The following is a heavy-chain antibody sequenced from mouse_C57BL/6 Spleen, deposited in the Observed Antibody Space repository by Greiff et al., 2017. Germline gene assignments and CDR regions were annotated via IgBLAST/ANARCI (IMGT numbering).Heavy chain of an antibody. CDR2: INPGSGGT. V-gene: IGHV1-54*01. J-gene: IGHJ2*01. CDR3: ARARPNGTEY. Sequence: VQLQQSGAELVRPGTSVKVSCKASGYAFTNYLIEWVKQRPGQGLEWIGVINPGSGGTNYNEEFKGKATLTADKSSSTAYMQLSSLTSEDSAVYCCARARPNGTEYWGQGTTLTVSS. CDR1: GYAFTNYL.